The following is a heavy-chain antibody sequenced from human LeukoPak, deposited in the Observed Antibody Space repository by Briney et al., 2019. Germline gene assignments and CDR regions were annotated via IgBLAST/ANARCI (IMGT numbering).Heavy chain of an antibody. V-gene: IGHV4-4*09. CDR3: ARLGIEARGYFDY. CDR2: IYTSGST. J-gene: IGHJ4*02. Sequence: SEXLSXTCXXXGXXIXGYSWXWIRQPPGKGLEWIGYIYTSGSTSYNPSLKSRATISVDTSKNQFSLKLNSVTAADTAVYYCARLGIEARGYFDYWGQGTLVTVSS. D-gene: IGHD6-6*01. CDR1: GXXIXGYS.